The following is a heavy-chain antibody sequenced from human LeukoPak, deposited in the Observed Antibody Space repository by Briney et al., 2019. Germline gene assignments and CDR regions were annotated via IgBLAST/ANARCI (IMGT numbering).Heavy chain of an antibody. D-gene: IGHD6-13*01. Sequence: GGSLRLSCAASGFIFSNYAMSWVRQAPGKGLEWVSAISAGGGSTNYVDSVKGRFTISRDNSKNTLFLQMNSLRAEDTAVYYCAKAIAAAGRVLDYWGQGTLVTVSS. CDR3: AKAIAAAGRVLDY. CDR2: ISAGGGST. V-gene: IGHV3-23*01. CDR1: GFIFSNYA. J-gene: IGHJ4*02.